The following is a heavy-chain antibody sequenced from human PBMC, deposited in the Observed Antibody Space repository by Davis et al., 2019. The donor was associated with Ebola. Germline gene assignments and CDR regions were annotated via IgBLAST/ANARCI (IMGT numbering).Heavy chain of an antibody. CDR3: ARLRSFHWFYEY. CDR1: GYTFTDYN. D-gene: IGHD3-9*01. Sequence: ASVKVSCKASGYTFTDYNIHWMRQAPGQGLEWLGRVILKSGATNYAQKFQSRLTITKDTSKNQVVLRMTNMDPVDTATYYCARLRSFHWFYEYWGQGILVTVSS. V-gene: IGHV1/OR15-1*03. J-gene: IGHJ4*02. CDR2: VILKSGAT.